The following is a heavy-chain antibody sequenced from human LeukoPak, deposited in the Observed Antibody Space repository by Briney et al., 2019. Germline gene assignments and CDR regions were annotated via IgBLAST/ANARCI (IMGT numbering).Heavy chain of an antibody. J-gene: IGHJ6*03. V-gene: IGHV3-23*01. CDR3: AKRPLDQPPYHYYYMDV. D-gene: IGHD2-2*01. Sequence: PGGSLRLSCVASGFTFSSHGMSWVRQTPGKGLEWVSTISGSGGSTYYADSVKGRFTISRDNSKNTPYLQMNSLRVEDTAVYYCAKRPLDQPPYHYYYMDVWGKGTTVTISS. CDR1: GFTFSSHG. CDR2: ISGSGGST.